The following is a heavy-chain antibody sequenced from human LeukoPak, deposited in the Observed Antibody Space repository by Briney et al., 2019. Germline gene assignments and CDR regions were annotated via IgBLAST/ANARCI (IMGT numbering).Heavy chain of an antibody. Sequence: QPGGSLRLSCAASGFTFSSYAMSWVRQAPGKGLEWVSAISSSGGSTYYADSVKGRFTISRDNSKNTLYLQMNSLRAEDTAVYYCAKDPYSGSYYDYWGQGTLVTVSS. J-gene: IGHJ4*02. CDR1: GFTFSSYA. V-gene: IGHV3-23*01. D-gene: IGHD1-26*01. CDR3: AKDPYSGSYYDY. CDR2: ISSSGGST.